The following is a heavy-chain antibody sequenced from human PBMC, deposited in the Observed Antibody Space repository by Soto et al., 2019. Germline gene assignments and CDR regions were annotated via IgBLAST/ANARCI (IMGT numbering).Heavy chain of an antibody. Sequence: ASVKVSCKASGYTFNRYGISWVRQAPGQGLEWMGWVSTYNDKTNHTQKFQGRVTMTTDTSTTTVYMELRSLSSDDTAVYYCARARSIDDAIDIWGQGTLVTVSS. D-gene: IGHD6-6*01. CDR3: ARARSIDDAIDI. CDR2: VSTYNDKT. CDR1: GYTFNRYG. J-gene: IGHJ3*02. V-gene: IGHV1-18*01.